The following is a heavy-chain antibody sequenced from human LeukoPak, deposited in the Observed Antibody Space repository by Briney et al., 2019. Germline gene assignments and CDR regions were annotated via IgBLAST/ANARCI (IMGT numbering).Heavy chain of an antibody. CDR2: ISSSSSYI. D-gene: IGHD1-26*01. J-gene: IGHJ4*02. Sequence: GGSLRLSGAASGFTFSSYSVNWVRQAPGKGLEWVSSISSSSSYIYYADSVKGRFTISRDNAKNSLYLQMNSLRAEDTAVYYCARVGGSYPFDYWGQGTLVTVSS. CDR1: GFTFSSYS. V-gene: IGHV3-21*01. CDR3: ARVGGSYPFDY.